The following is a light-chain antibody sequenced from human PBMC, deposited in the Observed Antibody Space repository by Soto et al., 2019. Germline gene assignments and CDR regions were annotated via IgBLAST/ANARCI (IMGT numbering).Light chain of an antibody. CDR2: DAS. Sequence: EIVLTQSPATLSLFPGERAALSGRASQSVSGYLAWYQQKPGQAPRLLIYDASKRATGIPARFSGSGFGTDFTLTISSLEPEDFAVYYCQQRSKWRTFGQGTKVDIK. J-gene: IGKJ1*01. CDR3: QQRSKWRT. V-gene: IGKV3-11*01. CDR1: QSVSGY.